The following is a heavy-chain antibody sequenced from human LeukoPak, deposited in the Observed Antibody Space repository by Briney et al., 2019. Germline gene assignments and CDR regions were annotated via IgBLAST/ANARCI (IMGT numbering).Heavy chain of an antibody. J-gene: IGHJ4*02. D-gene: IGHD5-24*01. V-gene: IGHV3-74*01. Sequence: GGSLRLSCAASGFTFSSYWMHWVRQAPGKGLVWVSHINTDGSSTTYADSVKGRFTISRDNAKNTLYLQMNSLRAEDTAVYYCARDSGRGAFFVYCGQGTLVTVSS. CDR3: ARDSGRGAFFVY. CDR2: INTDGSST. CDR1: GFTFSSYW.